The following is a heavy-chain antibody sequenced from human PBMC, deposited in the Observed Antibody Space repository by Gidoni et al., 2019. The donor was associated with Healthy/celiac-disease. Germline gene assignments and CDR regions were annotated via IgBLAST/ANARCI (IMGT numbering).Heavy chain of an antibody. J-gene: IGHJ3*02. D-gene: IGHD3-16*02. Sequence: EVQLVESGGGLVQPGGSLRLSCAASGFTFSSYWMSWVRQAPGKGLEWVANIKQDGSDKYYGDSVKGRFTISRDNAKNSLYLQMNRLRAEDTAVYYCARVIRLRLGELSWAFDIWGKGTMVTVSS. V-gene: IGHV3-7*01. CDR1: GFTFSSYW. CDR3: ARVIRLRLGELSWAFDI. CDR2: IKQDGSDK.